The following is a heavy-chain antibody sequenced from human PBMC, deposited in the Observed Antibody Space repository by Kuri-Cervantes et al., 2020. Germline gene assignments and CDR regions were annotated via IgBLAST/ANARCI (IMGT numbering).Heavy chain of an antibody. J-gene: IGHJ4*02. Sequence: GESLKISCAASGFAVSTSSVGWVRQAPGKGLEWVSAISNSGGSTYYADSVKGRFTISRDNSKNTLSLQMNSLRAEDTAVYFCAKDHSFDYWGQGTLVTVSS. CDR1: GFAVSTSS. CDR3: AKDHSFDY. D-gene: IGHD4-11*01. CDR2: ISNSGGST. V-gene: IGHV3-23*01.